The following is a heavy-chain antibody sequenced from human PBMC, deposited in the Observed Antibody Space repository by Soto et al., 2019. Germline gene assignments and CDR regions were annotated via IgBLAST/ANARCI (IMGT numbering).Heavy chain of an antibody. J-gene: IGHJ4*02. D-gene: IGHD3-3*01. CDR2: INHSGST. V-gene: IGHV4-34*01. CDR1: GGSFSGYY. CDR3: ARFGGSTYYDFWSGYYSFDY. Sequence: SETLSLTCAVYGGSFSGYYWRWIRQPPGKGMERIGEINHSGSTNYTQSLKCRVTISVDTSKNQFSLKLSSVTAADTAVYYCARFGGSTYYDFWSGYYSFDYWGQGTLVTVSS.